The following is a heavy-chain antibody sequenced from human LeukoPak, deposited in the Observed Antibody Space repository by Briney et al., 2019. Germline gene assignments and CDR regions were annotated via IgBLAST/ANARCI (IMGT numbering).Heavy chain of an antibody. D-gene: IGHD3-22*01. CDR3: AKDRRPLYYYDSSGYYDY. Sequence: GGSLRLSCAASGFTFSSYGMHWVRQAPGKGLEWVALISYDGSNKYYADSVKGRFTISRDNSKNTLYLQMNSLRAEDTAVYYCAKDRRPLYYYDSSGYYDYWGQGTLVTVSS. V-gene: IGHV3-30*18. CDR1: GFTFSSYG. J-gene: IGHJ4*02. CDR2: ISYDGSNK.